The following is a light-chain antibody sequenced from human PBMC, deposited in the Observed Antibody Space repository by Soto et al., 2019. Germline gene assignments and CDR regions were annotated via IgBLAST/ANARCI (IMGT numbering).Light chain of an antibody. V-gene: IGKV3-11*01. CDR1: QSVHTF. J-gene: IGKJ5*01. Sequence: EIVLTQSPDTLSLSPGEGASLSCRASQSVHTFLAWYQQKPGQPPRLLIYGASTRATVVPARFSGSGSGTDFTLTISSLEPEDFAVYYCQQRSNWPPDTFGQGTRLDI. CDR2: GAS. CDR3: QQRSNWPPDT.